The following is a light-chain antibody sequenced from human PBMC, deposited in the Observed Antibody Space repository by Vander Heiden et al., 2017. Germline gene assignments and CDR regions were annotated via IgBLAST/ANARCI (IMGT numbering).Light chain of an antibody. Sequence: DIQMTQSPSSLSASVGDRVTITCRASQSISSYLSWYQQKPGKAPKLLIYAASSLQSGVPSRFSGSGSGTDFTLTISSLQPEDFATYYCQQSYSTPGVTFGPGTKVDIK. V-gene: IGKV1-39*01. CDR3: QQSYSTPGVT. CDR2: AAS. J-gene: IGKJ3*01. CDR1: QSISSY.